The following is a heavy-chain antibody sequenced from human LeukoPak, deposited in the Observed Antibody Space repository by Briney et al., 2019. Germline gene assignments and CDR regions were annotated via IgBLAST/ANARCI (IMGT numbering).Heavy chain of an antibody. Sequence: SETLFLTCTVSGGSISSSSYYWGWIRQPPGKGLEWIGSIYYSGSTNYNPSLKSRVTISVDTSKNQFSLKLSSVTAADTAVYYCARHIRRDYGELLTFDYWGQGTLVTVSS. V-gene: IGHV4-39*01. J-gene: IGHJ4*02. CDR2: IYYSGST. D-gene: IGHD4-17*01. CDR3: ARHIRRDYGELLTFDY. CDR1: GGSISSSSYY.